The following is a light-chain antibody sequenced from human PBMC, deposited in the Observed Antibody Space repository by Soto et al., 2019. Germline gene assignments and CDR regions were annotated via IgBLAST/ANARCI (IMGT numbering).Light chain of an antibody. J-gene: IGKJ1*01. CDR3: QQRSNWPAT. CDR2: DAS. CDR1: QSVSSN. V-gene: IGKV3-11*01. Sequence: EIVITQSPATLSVSPGGRATPSCRASQSVSSNLAWYQQKPGQAPRLLIYDASNRATGIPARFSGSGSGTDFTLTISSLEPEDFAVYYCQQRSNWPATFGQGTKVDIK.